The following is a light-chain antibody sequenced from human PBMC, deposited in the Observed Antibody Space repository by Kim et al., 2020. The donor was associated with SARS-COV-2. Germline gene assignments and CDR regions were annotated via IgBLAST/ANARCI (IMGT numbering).Light chain of an antibody. CDR3: QVWDSSSDPPNWV. J-gene: IGLJ3*02. CDR2: YDS. V-gene: IGLV3-21*04. Sequence: SYELTQPPSVSVAPGKTARITCGGNNIGSKSVHWYQQKPGQAPVLVIYYDSDRPSGIPERFSGSNSGNTATLTISRVEAGDEADYYCQVWDSSSDPPNWVFGVGTQLTVL. CDR1: NIGSKS.